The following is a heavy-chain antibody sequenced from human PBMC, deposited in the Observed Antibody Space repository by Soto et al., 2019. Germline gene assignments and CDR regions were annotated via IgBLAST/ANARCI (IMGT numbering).Heavy chain of an antibody. CDR1: GFTFSSYS. CDR3: AVLAATGTGDAFDI. CDR2: ISSSSSTI. J-gene: IGHJ3*02. Sequence: EVQLVESGGGLVQSGGSLRLSCAASGFTFSSYSMNWVRQAPGKGLEWVSYISSSSSTIYYADSVKGRFTISRDNXXNSLYLQVNSLRAEDTAVYYCAVLAATGTGDAFDIWGQGTMVTVSS. V-gene: IGHV3-48*01. D-gene: IGHD6-13*01.